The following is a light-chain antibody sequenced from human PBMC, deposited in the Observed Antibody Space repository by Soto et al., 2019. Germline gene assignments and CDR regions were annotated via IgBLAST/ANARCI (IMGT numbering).Light chain of an antibody. J-gene: IGLJ1*01. V-gene: IGLV2-14*01. CDR1: SSDVGAYKY. Sequence: QSVLAQPASVSGSPGQSITISCTGTSSDVGAYKYVSWYQQHPGKAPKVMIYEVSNRPSGVSNRFSGSKSGNTASLTISGLQAEDEADYFCGSYSSSSTLFVFGTGTKVTVL. CDR3: GSYSSSSTLFV. CDR2: EVS.